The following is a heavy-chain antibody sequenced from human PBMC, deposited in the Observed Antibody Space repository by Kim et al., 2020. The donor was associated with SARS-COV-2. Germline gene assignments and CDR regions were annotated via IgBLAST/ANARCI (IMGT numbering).Heavy chain of an antibody. CDR1: GGTFSSYA. CDR2: IIPIFGTA. D-gene: IGHD3-9*01. Sequence: SVKVSCKASGGTFSSYAISWVRQAPGQGLEWMGGIIPIFGTANYAQKFQGRVTITADESTSTAYMELSSLRSEDTAVYYCARSRPDYDILTGYYYDYWGQGTLVTVSS. CDR3: ARSRPDYDILTGYYYDY. J-gene: IGHJ4*02. V-gene: IGHV1-69*13.